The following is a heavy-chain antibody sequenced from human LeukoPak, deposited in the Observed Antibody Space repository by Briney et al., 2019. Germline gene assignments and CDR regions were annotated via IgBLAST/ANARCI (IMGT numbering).Heavy chain of an antibody. CDR2: IKQDGSEK. V-gene: IGHV3-7*01. CDR3: ARDLGRSSGSAPFDP. Sequence: PGGSLRLSCAASGFTFSSYWMSWVRQAPGKGLEGVANIKQDGSEKYYVDSVKGRFTISRDNAKNSLYLQMNSLRAEDTAVYYCARDLGRSSGSAPFDPWGQGTLVTVSS. J-gene: IGHJ5*02. CDR1: GFTFSSYW. D-gene: IGHD6-19*01.